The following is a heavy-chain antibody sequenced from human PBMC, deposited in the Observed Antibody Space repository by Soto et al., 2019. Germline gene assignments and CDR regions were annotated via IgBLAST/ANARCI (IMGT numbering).Heavy chain of an antibody. J-gene: IGHJ4*02. CDR2: ISAYNGNT. Sequence: ASVKVSCKASGYTFTSYGISWVRQAPGQGLEWMGWISAYNGNTNYAQKLQGRVTMTTDTSTSTAYMELRSLRSDDTAVYYCARVYPTDQGSPNYYYFDYWGQGTLVTVSS. CDR3: ARVYPTDQGSPNYYYFDY. CDR1: GYTFTSYG. D-gene: IGHD1-7*01. V-gene: IGHV1-18*01.